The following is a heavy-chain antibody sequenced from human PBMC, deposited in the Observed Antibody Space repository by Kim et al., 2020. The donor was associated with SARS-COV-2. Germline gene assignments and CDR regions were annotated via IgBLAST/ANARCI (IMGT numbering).Heavy chain of an antibody. CDR2: ISLGGGTT. D-gene: IGHD1-1*01. CDR1: GFSFSTSG. CDR3: AKEIRPNDY. Sequence: GGSLRLSCAASGFSFSTSGMSWVRQAPGKGLEWVSAISLGGGTTYYADSVKGRFTISRDNSKNTLYLQLNSMTADDTGVYYCAKEIRPNDYWGQGTRV. V-gene: IGHV3-23*01. J-gene: IGHJ4*02.